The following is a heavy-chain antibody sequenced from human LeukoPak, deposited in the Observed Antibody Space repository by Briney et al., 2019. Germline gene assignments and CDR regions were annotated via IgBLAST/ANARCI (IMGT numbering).Heavy chain of an antibody. CDR2: IYYSGST. CDR1: GGSISSSSYY. J-gene: IGHJ6*03. Sequence: SETLSLTCTVSGGSISSSSYYWGWIRQPPGKGLEWIGSIYYSGSTYYNPSLKSRVTISVDTSKNQFSLKLSSVTAADTAVYYCARGIRYSYYMDVWGKGTTVTISS. CDR3: ARGIRYSYYMDV. D-gene: IGHD3-9*01. V-gene: IGHV4-39*01.